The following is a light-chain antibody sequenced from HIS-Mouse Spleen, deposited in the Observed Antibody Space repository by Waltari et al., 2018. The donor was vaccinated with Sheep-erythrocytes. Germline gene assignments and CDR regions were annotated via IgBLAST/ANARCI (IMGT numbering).Light chain of an antibody. V-gene: IGKV2D-29*02. Sequence: DIVMTQTPLSLSVTPGQPASISCKSSQTLLHSDGKTYLYWYLEKPGQSPPLLVYEVSHRCSGVPDRFSGSGSGTDFTLKIRRVEAEDCGGYYCMPSIQLPQTVGQGTKVEIK. CDR2: EVS. J-gene: IGKJ1*01. CDR1: QTLLHSDGKTY. CDR3: MPSIQLPQT.